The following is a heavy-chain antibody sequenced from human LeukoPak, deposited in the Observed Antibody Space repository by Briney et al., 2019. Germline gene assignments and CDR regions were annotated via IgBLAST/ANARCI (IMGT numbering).Heavy chain of an antibody. CDR1: GFTFSAYE. CDR2: ISGSGDTI. CDR3: VSVYGGLLDH. D-gene: IGHD3-16*01. Sequence: GGSLRLSCAASGFTFSAYEMNWVRQAPGKGLEWLSYISGSGDTIYYAESVKGRFTISRDNAKNSLYLQMNSLRAEDTAFYYCVSVYGGLLDHWGQGTLVTVSS. V-gene: IGHV3-48*03. J-gene: IGHJ4*02.